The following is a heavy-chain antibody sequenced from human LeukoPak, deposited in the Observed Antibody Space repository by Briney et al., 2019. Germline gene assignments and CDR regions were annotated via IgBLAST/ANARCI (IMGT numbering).Heavy chain of an antibody. CDR3: ARVINSSGYSTPFDY. CDR2: IIPIFGTA. J-gene: IGHJ4*02. Sequence: SVKVSCKASGGTFSSYAISWVRQAPGQGLEWMGGIIPIFGTANYAQKFQGRVTITADESTSTAYMELSSLRSEDTAVYYCARVINSSGYSTPFDYWGQGTLVTVSS. V-gene: IGHV1-69*13. D-gene: IGHD3-22*01. CDR1: GGTFSSYA.